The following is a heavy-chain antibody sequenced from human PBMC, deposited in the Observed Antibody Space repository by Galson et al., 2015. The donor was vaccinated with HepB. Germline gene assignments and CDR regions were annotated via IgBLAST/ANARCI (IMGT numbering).Heavy chain of an antibody. Sequence: SLRLSCAASGFTFTYYTMNWVRQAPGKGLEWVSSFSGSSTYIYYADSVKGRFTISRDNAKNSLYLQMNSLRAEDTAVYYCAREDYGDYSFDYWGQGTLVTVSS. CDR2: FSGSSTYI. CDR1: GFTFTYYT. D-gene: IGHD4-17*01. V-gene: IGHV3-21*01. J-gene: IGHJ4*02. CDR3: AREDYGDYSFDY.